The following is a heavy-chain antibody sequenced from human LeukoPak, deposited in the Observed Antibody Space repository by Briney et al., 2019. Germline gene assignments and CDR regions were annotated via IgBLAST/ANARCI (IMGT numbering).Heavy chain of an antibody. CDR3: ARALYDSPLDY. D-gene: IGHD3-22*01. V-gene: IGHV4-59*08. Sequence: SETLSLTCTVSGGSISSYYRSWIQQPPGKGLEWIGYIYYSGSTNYNPSLKSRVTISVDTSKNQFSLKLSSVTAADTAVYYCARALYDSPLDYWGQGTLVTVSS. CDR1: GGSISSYY. J-gene: IGHJ4*02. CDR2: IYYSGST.